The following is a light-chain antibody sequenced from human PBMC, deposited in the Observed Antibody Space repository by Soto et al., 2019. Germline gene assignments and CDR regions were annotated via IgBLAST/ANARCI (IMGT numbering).Light chain of an antibody. J-gene: IGKJ1*01. CDR3: QQYGSSPSWT. CDR1: QSVSSSY. V-gene: IGKV3-20*01. CDR2: GAS. Sequence: EIVLTQSPGTLSLSPGERATLSCRASQSVSSSYLAWYQQTPGQAPRLLIYGASSRATGIPDRFSGSGSGTDFTLTISRLVPDDFVVDYCQQYGSSPSWTFGQGTKVEIK.